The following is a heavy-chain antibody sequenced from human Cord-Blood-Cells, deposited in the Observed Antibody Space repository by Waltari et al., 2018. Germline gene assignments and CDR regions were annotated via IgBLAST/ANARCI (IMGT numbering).Heavy chain of an antibody. Sequence: GXXXSSYXMHWSRSAPGKWRGWWAVISYDGSNKYYADSVKGRFTISRNNSKNTLYLQMNSLRAEDTAVYYCAGGYWGFDYWGQGTLVTVSS. CDR2: ISYDGSNK. CDR1: GXXXSSYX. J-gene: IGHJ4*02. CDR3: AGGYWGFDY. V-gene: IGHV3-30-3*01. D-gene: IGHD2-8*02.